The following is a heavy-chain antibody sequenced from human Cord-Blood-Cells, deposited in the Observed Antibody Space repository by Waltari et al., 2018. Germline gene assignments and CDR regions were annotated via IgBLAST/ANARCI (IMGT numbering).Heavy chain of an antibody. Sequence: EVQLVESGGGLVQPGGSLRLSCAASGFTFSSYEMNWVRQAPGKGLEWVSYISSSGSTIYYADSVKGRFTSSRDNAKNSLYLQMNSLRAEDTAVYYCAREERSDSDAFDIWGQGTMVTVSS. CDR3: AREERSDSDAFDI. J-gene: IGHJ3*02. CDR2: ISSSGSTI. CDR1: GFTFSSYE. D-gene: IGHD1-1*01. V-gene: IGHV3-48*03.